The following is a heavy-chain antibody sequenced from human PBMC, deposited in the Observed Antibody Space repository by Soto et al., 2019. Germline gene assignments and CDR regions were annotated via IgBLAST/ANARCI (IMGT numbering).Heavy chain of an antibody. V-gene: IGHV4-31*11. CDR1: GVSVSSAGYY. Sequence: SETLSLTCAVTGVSVSSAGYYWTWIRQHPGKGLEWIGYISYSGSTYYNPSLKSRVTISVDTSKSQFSLKLNSVTAADTAVYYCARFVNYYYYGMDVWGQGTTVTVSS. J-gene: IGHJ6*02. CDR3: ARFVNYYYYGMDV. D-gene: IGHD2-21*01. CDR2: ISYSGST.